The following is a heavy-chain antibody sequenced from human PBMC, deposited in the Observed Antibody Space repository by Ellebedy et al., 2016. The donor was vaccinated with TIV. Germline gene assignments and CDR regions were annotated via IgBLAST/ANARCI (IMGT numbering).Heavy chain of an antibody. J-gene: IGHJ6*02. V-gene: IGHV1-69*02. D-gene: IGHD3-16*01. CDR1: GYTLTELS. CDR2: IIPILGIA. Sequence: AASAKVSCKVFGYTLTELSMHWVRQAPGQGLEWMGRIIPILGIANYAQKFQGRVTITADKSTSTAYMELSSLRSEDTAVYYCARSHFGGSYGMDVWGQGTTVTVSS. CDR3: ARSHFGGSYGMDV.